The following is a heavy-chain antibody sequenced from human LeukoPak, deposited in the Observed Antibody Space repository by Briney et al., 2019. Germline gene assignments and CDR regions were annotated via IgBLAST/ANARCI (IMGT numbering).Heavy chain of an antibody. D-gene: IGHD4-17*01. CDR3: ARLRETTVTRDDSYYYMDV. Sequence: GGSLRLSCAASGFTVSGNYISWLRQAPGKGLEWVSVAYSGVSTYYADSVKGRLTISRDSSKNTLYLQMDSLRAEDTAVYYCARLRETTVTRDDSYYYMDVWGKGTTVTVSS. CDR2: AYSGVST. CDR1: GFTVSGNY. J-gene: IGHJ6*03. V-gene: IGHV3-53*01.